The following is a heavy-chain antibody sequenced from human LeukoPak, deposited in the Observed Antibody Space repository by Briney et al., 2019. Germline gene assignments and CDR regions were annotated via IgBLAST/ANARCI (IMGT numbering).Heavy chain of an antibody. CDR2: IYTSGST. Sequence: PSQTLSFTCTVSGGSISSGSYYWSWIRQPAGKGLEWIGRIYTSGSTNYNPSLKSRVTISVDTYKNQFSLKLSSVTAADTAVYYCARDLRGGYYYDSWYFDYWGQGTLVTVSS. V-gene: IGHV4-61*02. CDR3: ARDLRGGYYYDSWYFDY. CDR1: GGSISSGSYY. J-gene: IGHJ4*02. D-gene: IGHD3-22*01.